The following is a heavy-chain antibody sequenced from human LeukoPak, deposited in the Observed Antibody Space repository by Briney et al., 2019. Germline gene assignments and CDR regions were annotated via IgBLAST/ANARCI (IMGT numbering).Heavy chain of an antibody. V-gene: IGHV3-53*01. D-gene: IGHD1-26*01. J-gene: IGHJ6*02. CDR1: GFSVNSNY. CDR2: LYSGGST. CDR3: ASPTSREVYFYYAMDV. Sequence: PGGSLRLSCAASGFSVNSNYMTWVRQAPGKGLERVSVLYSGGSTYYADSVKGRFTISRDNSKNTLYLQMNSLRAEDTAVYYCASPTSREVYFYYAMDVWGQGTTVTVSS.